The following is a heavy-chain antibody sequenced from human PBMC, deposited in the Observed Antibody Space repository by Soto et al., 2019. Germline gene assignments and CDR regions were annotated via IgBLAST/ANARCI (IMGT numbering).Heavy chain of an antibody. CDR1: GFTFSNAW. CDR2: IKSKTDGGTT. CDR3: TTDKLMGYYYGMDV. D-gene: IGHD2-8*01. Sequence: LRLSCAASGFTFSNAWMSWVRQAPGKGLEWVGRIKSKTDGGTTDYAAPVKGRFTISRDDSKNTLYLQMNSLKTEDTAVYYCTTDKLMGYYYGMDVWGQGTTVTVSS. V-gene: IGHV3-15*01. J-gene: IGHJ6*02.